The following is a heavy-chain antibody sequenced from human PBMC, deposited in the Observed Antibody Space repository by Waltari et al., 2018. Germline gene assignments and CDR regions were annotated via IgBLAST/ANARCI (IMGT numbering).Heavy chain of an antibody. CDR1: GYTFPSYA. Sequence: QVQLVQSGAEVKKPGASVKVSCKASGYTFPSYAMHWVRQAPGQRLEWMGWINAGNGNTKYSQKFQGRVTITRDTSASTAYMELSSLRSEDTAVYYCARSPVYYGSGSARFFDYWGQGTLVTVSS. D-gene: IGHD3-10*01. V-gene: IGHV1-3*01. CDR2: INAGNGNT. CDR3: ARSPVYYGSGSARFFDY. J-gene: IGHJ4*02.